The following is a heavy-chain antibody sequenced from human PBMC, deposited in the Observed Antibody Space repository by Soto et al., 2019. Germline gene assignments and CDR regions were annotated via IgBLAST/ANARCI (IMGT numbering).Heavy chain of an antibody. V-gene: IGHV1-69*06. CDR1: GGTFSSYA. CDR3: ARAVRITIFGVVGGYYYYGMDV. CDR2: IIPIFGTA. Sequence: GASVKVSCKASGGTFSSYAISWVRQAPGQGLEWMGGIIPIFGTANYAQKFQGRVTITADKSTSTAYMELSSLRSEDTAVYYCARAVRITIFGVVGGYYYYGMDVWGQGTTVTVSS. D-gene: IGHD3-3*01. J-gene: IGHJ6*02.